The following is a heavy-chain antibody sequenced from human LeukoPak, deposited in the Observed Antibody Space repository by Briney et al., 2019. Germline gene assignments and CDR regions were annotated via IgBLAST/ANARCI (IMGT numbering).Heavy chain of an antibody. CDR2: ISSSGSTI. CDR3: ARDKLIRSGYWGSRVDTDY. D-gene: IGHD5-18*01. Sequence: GGSLRLSCAASGFTFGDYYMSWIRPAPGKGLEWVSYISSSGSTINYAVSVKGRFTISRDNAKNSLYLQMNSLRAEDTAVYYCARDKLIRSGYWGSRVDTDYWGQGTLVTVSS. J-gene: IGHJ4*02. V-gene: IGHV3-11*04. CDR1: GFTFGDYY.